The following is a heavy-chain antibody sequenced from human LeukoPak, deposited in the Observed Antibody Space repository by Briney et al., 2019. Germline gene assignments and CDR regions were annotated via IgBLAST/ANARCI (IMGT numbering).Heavy chain of an antibody. J-gene: IGHJ3*01. V-gene: IGHV3-7*01. CDR3: ARDGSANNLCTFDA. D-gene: IGHD4/OR15-4a*01. CDR2: IKQDGSEK. CDR1: GFTFSSYW. Sequence: GGSLRLSCAASGFTFSSYWMSWVRQAPGKGLEWVANIKQDGSEKYYVDSVKGRFTISRDNAKNSLYLQMNSLRAEDTAVYSCARDGSANNLCTFDAWGQGTMVTVSS.